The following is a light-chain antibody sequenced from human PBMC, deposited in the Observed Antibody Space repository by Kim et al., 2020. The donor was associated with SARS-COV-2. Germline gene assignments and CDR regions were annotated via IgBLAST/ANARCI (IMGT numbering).Light chain of an antibody. J-gene: IGKJ4*01. CDR3: QQYHWWPLT. CDR1: QTLGGR. CDR2: DTS. Sequence: SVSPGEGATLSCRASQTLGGRLAWFQQKPGQAPRLLIYDTSTRATDIPPRFSGRGSGTEFTLTISSVQSEDFAVYYCQQYHWWPLTFGGGTKLEI. V-gene: IGKV3-15*01.